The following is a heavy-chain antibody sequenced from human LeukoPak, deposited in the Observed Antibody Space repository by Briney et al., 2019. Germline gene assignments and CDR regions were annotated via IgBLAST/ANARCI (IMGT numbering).Heavy chain of an antibody. CDR2: IDNFGST. CDR1: GFTVSNNH. J-gene: IGHJ4*02. CDR3: AKDKDTPATAHPQRGYFES. Sequence: PGGSLRLSCVVSGFTVSNNHMSWVRQAPGKGLEWVSLIDNFGSTFYADSVKGRFTISRDNSKNTLYLQMNSLRAEDTAVYFCAKDKDTPATAHPQRGYFESWGQGTLVTVSS. V-gene: IGHV3-66*03. D-gene: IGHD2-21*02.